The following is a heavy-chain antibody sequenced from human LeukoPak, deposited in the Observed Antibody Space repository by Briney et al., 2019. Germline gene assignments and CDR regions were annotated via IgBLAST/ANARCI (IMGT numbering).Heavy chain of an antibody. Sequence: GGSLRLSCTASGFRFKKYGTHWVRQAPGKGLEWVTFIQYDDSVKFYADSVKGRFTISRDNSKNTVYLQMNSLRSEDTGLYFCAQDVRIEEVPLLGPGFWGQGTLVTVSS. CDR1: GFRFKKYG. V-gene: IGHV3-30*02. J-gene: IGHJ4*02. D-gene: IGHD1-14*01. CDR3: AQDVRIEEVPLLGPGF. CDR2: IQYDDSVK.